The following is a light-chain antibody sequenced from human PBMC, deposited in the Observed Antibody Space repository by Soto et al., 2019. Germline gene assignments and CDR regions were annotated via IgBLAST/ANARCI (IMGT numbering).Light chain of an antibody. CDR1: QSVTSN. Sequence: ETVMTQSPATLSVSPGERATLSCRASQSVTSNSLAWYQQKPGQAPRLLIYDVSTRATGIPARFSGSGSGAEFPLTISSLQSEDFAVYYCQQYSSWPLTFGGGTKVEIK. CDR2: DVS. V-gene: IGKV3-15*01. J-gene: IGKJ4*01. CDR3: QQYSSWPLT.